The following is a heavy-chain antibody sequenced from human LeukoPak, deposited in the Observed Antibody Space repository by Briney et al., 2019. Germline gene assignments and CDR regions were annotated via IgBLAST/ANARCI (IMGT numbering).Heavy chain of an antibody. CDR3: ARYDSSGYFKNWFDP. Sequence: SSETLSLTCTVSGGSISSYYWSWIRQPPGKGLEWIGYIYYSGSTNYNPSLKSRVTISVDTSKNQFSLKLSSATAADTAVYYCARYDSSGYFKNWFDPWGQGTLVTVSS. J-gene: IGHJ5*02. CDR2: IYYSGST. V-gene: IGHV4-59*01. D-gene: IGHD3-22*01. CDR1: GGSISSYY.